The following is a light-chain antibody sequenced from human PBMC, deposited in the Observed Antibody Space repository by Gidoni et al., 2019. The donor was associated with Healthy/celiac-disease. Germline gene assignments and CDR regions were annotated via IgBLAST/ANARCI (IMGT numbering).Light chain of an antibody. CDR2: AES. CDR3: QQSYSTPGT. CDR1: QSISSY. V-gene: IGKV1-39*01. J-gene: IGKJ1*01. Sequence: DIHMTQSPSSLSASVGDRVTITCRASQSISSYLNWYQQKPGKAPNLLIYAESSLQSGVPSRFSGSGSGTDFTLTISSLQPEDFATYYCQQSYSTPGTFGQGTKVEIK.